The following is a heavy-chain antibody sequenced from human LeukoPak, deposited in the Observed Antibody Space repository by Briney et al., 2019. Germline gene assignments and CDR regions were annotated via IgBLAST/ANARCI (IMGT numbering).Heavy chain of an antibody. V-gene: IGHV1-69*05. Sequence: GSSVKVSCKASGGTFSSYAISWVRQAPGQGLEWMGGINPIFGTANYAQKFQGRVTITTDESTSTAYMELSSLRSEDTAVYYCARDQMTTVTPGYYYYYMDVWGKGTTVTVSS. CDR3: ARDQMTTVTPGYYYYYMDV. CDR1: GGTFSSYA. D-gene: IGHD4-11*01. CDR2: INPIFGTA. J-gene: IGHJ6*03.